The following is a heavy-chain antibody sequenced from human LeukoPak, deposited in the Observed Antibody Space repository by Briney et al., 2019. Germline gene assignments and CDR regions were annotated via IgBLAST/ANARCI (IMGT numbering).Heavy chain of an antibody. CDR1: GGSIYTYY. J-gene: IGHJ4*02. Sequence: SETLSLTCTVSGGSIYTYYWSWIRQSPGKGLEWIGYIYNIGTTDYNPSFKSRVAMSVDTSKNQFSLKLTSVTVADTAVYYCAREVYSSSWYVDYWGQGTLVTVSS. CDR3: AREVYSSSWYVDY. CDR2: IYNIGTT. D-gene: IGHD6-13*01. V-gene: IGHV4-4*08.